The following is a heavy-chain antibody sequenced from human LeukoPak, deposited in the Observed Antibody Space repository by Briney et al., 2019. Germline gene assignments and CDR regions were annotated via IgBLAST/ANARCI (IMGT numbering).Heavy chain of an antibody. CDR2: ISWDGGST. J-gene: IGHJ4*02. Sequence: GGSLRLSCAASGFTFDDYTMHWVRQAPGKGLEWVSLISWDGGSTYYADSVKGGFTISRDNSKNSLYLQMNSLRAEDTALYFCAKDHYYGSGSYSRWVYFDYWGQGTLVSVSS. V-gene: IGHV3-43*01. CDR3: AKDHYYGSGSYSRWVYFDY. CDR1: GFTFDDYT. D-gene: IGHD3-10*01.